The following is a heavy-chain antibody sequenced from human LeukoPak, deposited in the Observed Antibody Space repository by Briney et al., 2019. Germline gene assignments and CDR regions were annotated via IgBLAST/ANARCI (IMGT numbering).Heavy chain of an antibody. CDR2: INPNSGGT. Sequence: ASVKVSCKASGYTFTGYYMHWVRQAPGQGLEWRGWINPNSGGTNYAQKFQGRVTMTRDTSISTAYMELSRLRSDDTAVYYCAREDIVVVPAAINADNWFDPWGQGTLVTVSS. D-gene: IGHD2-2*02. CDR3: AREDIVVVPAAINADNWFDP. CDR1: GYTFTGYY. J-gene: IGHJ5*02. V-gene: IGHV1-2*02.